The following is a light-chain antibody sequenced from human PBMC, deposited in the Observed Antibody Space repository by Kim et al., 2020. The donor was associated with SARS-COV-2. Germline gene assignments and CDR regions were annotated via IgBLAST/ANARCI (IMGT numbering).Light chain of an antibody. CDR1: QSVSTD. J-gene: IGKJ5*01. CDR3: QQYKNWPPIT. CDR2: GAS. Sequence: SPAERATLAGRASQSVSTDLAWYQKKSGQAPRLLIYGASTRATGIPARFSGSGSGTEFTLTISGLQSEDLAVYYCQQYKNWPPITFGQGTRLEIK. V-gene: IGKV3D-15*01.